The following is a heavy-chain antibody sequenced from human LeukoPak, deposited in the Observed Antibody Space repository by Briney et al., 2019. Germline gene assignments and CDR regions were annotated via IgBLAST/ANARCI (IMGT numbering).Heavy chain of an antibody. CDR3: ARKTHGSYFDY. D-gene: IGHD3-3*01. CDR2: IYHSGT. CDR1: GASISSGDYS. J-gene: IGHJ4*02. V-gene: IGHV4-30-2*01. Sequence: PSQTLSLTCGVSGASISSGDYSWNWIRQPPGKGLEWIGYIYHSGTYYNPSLKSRVTISIDWSKNQFSLKLNSVTAADTAVYYCARKTHGSYFDYRGQGTLVTVSS.